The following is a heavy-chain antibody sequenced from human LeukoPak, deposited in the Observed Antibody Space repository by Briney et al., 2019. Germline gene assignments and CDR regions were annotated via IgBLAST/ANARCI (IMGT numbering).Heavy chain of an antibody. CDR2: ISGSGGST. J-gene: IGHJ5*02. D-gene: IGHD3-3*01. CDR3: AKAEGFLEWFPS. Sequence: GGSLRLPCAASGFTFSSYAMSWVRQAPGKGLEWVSAISGSGGSTYYADSVKGRFTISRDNSKNTLYLQMNSLRAEDTAVYYCAKAEGFLEWFPSWGQGTLVTVSS. V-gene: IGHV3-23*01. CDR1: GFTFSSYA.